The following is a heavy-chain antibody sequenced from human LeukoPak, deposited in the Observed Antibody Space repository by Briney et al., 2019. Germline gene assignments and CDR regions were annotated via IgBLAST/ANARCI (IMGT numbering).Heavy chain of an antibody. Sequence: SVKVSCKASGGIFSSYAISWVRQAPGQGLEWMGGIIPIFGTANYAQKFQGRVTITADESTSTAYMELSSLRSEDTAVYYCARDARIAARVDYYGMDVWGQGTTVTVSS. J-gene: IGHJ6*02. CDR3: ARDARIAARVDYYGMDV. D-gene: IGHD6-6*01. V-gene: IGHV1-69*13. CDR1: GGIFSSYA. CDR2: IIPIFGTA.